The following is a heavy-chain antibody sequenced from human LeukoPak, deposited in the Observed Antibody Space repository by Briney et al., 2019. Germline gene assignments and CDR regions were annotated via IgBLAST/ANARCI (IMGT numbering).Heavy chain of an antibody. D-gene: IGHD3-22*01. CDR3: ARRRYYDSSGYNPTYYFDY. CDR1: GDSIIGSY. CDR2: IYYSVDT. V-gene: IGHV4-59*01. J-gene: IGHJ4*02. Sequence: SETLSLTCAVSGDSIIGSYWSWLRQAPGKGLEWIGYIYYSVDTDYNPSLKSRVTISVDMSKKQISLRLTSVTAADTAVYYCARRRYYDSSGYNPTYYFDYWGQGILVTVSS.